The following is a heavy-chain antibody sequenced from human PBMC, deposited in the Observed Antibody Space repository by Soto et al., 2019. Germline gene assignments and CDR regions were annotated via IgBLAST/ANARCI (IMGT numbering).Heavy chain of an antibody. J-gene: IGHJ5*02. D-gene: IGHD6-19*01. V-gene: IGHV1-46*01. CDR1: GYTFTSYY. CDR2: INPSGGST. Sequence: GASVKVSCKASGYTFTSYYMHWVRQAPGQGLEWMGIINPSGGSTSYAQKFQGRVTMTRDTSTSTVYMELSSLRSEDTAVYYCARDPFSSGWYEGGWFDPWGQGTLVTVCS. CDR3: ARDPFSSGWYEGGWFDP.